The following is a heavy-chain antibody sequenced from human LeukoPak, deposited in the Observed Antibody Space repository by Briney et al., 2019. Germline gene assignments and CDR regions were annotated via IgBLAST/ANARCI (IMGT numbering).Heavy chain of an antibody. CDR2: FDPEDGET. J-gene: IGHJ6*03. V-gene: IGHV1-24*01. Sequence: ASVKVSCKVSGYTLTELSMHWVRQALGKGLEWMGGFDPEDGETIYAQKFQGRVTMTEDTSTDTAYMELSSLRSEDTAVYYCATGPTYYYGSGSSRYMDVWGKGTTVTVSS. CDR1: GYTLTELS. CDR3: ATGPTYYYGSGSSRYMDV. D-gene: IGHD3-10*01.